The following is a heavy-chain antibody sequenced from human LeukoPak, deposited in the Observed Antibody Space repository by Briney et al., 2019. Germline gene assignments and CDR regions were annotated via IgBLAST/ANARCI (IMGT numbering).Heavy chain of an antibody. CDR2: IISSSGTK. CDR1: GFTFSGFS. D-gene: IGHD1-26*01. J-gene: IGHJ5*02. CDR3: VRGVGGSYWGTHWLDP. V-gene: IGHV3-48*02. Sequence: PGGSLRLSCAASGFTFSGFSMTWVRQAPGKGLEWISYIISSSGTKYYADSVKGRFTISRDNAKNSLYLQMNSLRDEDTAVYYCVRGVGGSYWGTHWLDPWGQGTLVTVSS.